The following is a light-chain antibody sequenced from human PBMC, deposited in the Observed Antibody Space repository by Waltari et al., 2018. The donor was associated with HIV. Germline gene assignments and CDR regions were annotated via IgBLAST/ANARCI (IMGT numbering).Light chain of an antibody. V-gene: IGLV3-25*03. Sequence: SYELTQPPSVSVSPGQTAGIICSGDVLSRQYTYWYRQKPGQAPVMVIYRDTERPSGIPGRFSGSKSGTTVTLTIGGVQAEDEADYYCQSADNSGPHVVFGGGTTLTVL. J-gene: IGLJ2*01. CDR2: RDT. CDR1: VLSRQY. CDR3: QSADNSGPHVV.